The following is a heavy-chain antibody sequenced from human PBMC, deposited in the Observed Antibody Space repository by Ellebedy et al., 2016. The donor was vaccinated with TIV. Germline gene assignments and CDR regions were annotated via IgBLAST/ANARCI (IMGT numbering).Heavy chain of an antibody. V-gene: IGHV3-7*01. Sequence: GESLKISCAASGFSFRSYWMTWVRQAPGKGLEWVANINQDGSDKYYVDSVKGRFTISRDNAKTSLYLQMNSLRADDTALYYCASDGSYGDYLSPTHAFVMWGQGTMVSVSS. J-gene: IGHJ3*02. CDR2: INQDGSDK. D-gene: IGHD4-17*01. CDR1: GFSFRSYW. CDR3: ASDGSYGDYLSPTHAFVM.